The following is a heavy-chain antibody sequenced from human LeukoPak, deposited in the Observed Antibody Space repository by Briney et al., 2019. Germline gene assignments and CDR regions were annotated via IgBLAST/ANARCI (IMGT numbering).Heavy chain of an antibody. J-gene: IGHJ4*02. CDR2: ISDDGGNK. CDR3: AKDKGYCSGGSCYGGGD. CDR1: GFTFSSYG. Sequence: PGGSLRLSCAASGFTFSSYGMHWVRQAPGKGLEWVAVISDDGGNKYYADSVKGRFTISRDNSKNTLYLQMNSLRAEDTAVYYCAKDKGYCSGGSCYGGGDWGQGTLVTVSS. D-gene: IGHD2-15*01. V-gene: IGHV3-30*18.